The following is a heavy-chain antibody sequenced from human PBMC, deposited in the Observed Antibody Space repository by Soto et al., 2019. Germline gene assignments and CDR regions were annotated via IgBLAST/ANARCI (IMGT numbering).Heavy chain of an antibody. Sequence: SRTLSLSCAISGDSVSSNSAAWNWIRQYPSRGLEWLGRTYYRSKWYYGYAVSVKSRITINPDTSKNQFSLQLNSVTPEDTAVYYCARIHSSSSSDMDVWGQGTTVTVSS. CDR3: ARIHSSSSSDMDV. J-gene: IGHJ6*02. V-gene: IGHV6-1*01. CDR2: TYYRSKWYY. D-gene: IGHD6-6*01. CDR1: GDSVSSNSAA.